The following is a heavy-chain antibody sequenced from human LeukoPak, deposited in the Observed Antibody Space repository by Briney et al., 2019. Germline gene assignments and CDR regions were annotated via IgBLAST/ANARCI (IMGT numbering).Heavy chain of an antibody. D-gene: IGHD4-17*01. CDR1: GGSFSGYY. V-gene: IGHV4-34*01. CDR2: INHSGST. CDR3: ARGGEENDYGDSDAFDI. J-gene: IGHJ3*02. Sequence: SETLSLTCAVYGGSFSGYYWSWIRQPPGKGLEWIGEINHSGSTNYNPSLKSRVTISVDTSKNQFSLKLSSVTAADTAVYYCARGGEENDYGDSDAFDIWGQGTIVTVSS.